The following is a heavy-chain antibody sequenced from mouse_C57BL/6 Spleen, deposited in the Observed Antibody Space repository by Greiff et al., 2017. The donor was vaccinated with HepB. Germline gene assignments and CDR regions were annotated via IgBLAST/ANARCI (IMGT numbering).Heavy chain of an antibody. Sequence: QVQLQQSGPELVKPGASVKISCKASGYAFSSSWMNWVKQRPGKGLEWIGRIYPGDGDTNYNGKFKGKATLTADKSSSTAYMQLSSLTSEGSAVYFCARWAYAMDYWGQGTSVTVSS. V-gene: IGHV1-82*01. CDR2: IYPGDGDT. CDR1: GYAFSSSW. CDR3: ARWAYAMDY. J-gene: IGHJ4*01.